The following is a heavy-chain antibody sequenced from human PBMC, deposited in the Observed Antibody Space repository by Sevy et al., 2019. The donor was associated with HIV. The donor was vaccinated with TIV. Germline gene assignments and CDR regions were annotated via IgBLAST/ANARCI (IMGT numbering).Heavy chain of an antibody. Sequence: ASVKVSCKASGYTFTGYYMHWVRQAPGQGLEWMGRINPNSGGTNYAQKFQGRVTMTRDTSISTAYMELSRLRSDDTAGYYCARDAPGPGLERGYYYYYGMDVWGQGTTVTVSS. CDR3: ARDAPGPGLERGYYYYYGMDV. CDR2: INPNSGGT. V-gene: IGHV1-2*06. D-gene: IGHD1-1*01. CDR1: GYTFTGYY. J-gene: IGHJ6*02.